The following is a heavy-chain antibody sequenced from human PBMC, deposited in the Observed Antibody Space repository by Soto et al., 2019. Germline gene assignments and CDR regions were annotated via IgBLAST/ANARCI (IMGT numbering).Heavy chain of an antibody. Sequence: SVKVSCKASGGTFSSYAISWVRQAPGQGLEWMGGIIPIFGTANYAQKFQGRVTITADESTSTAYMELSSLRSEDTAVYYCARGGRLAVAPRNYGMDVWGQGTTVTVS. CDR3: ARGGRLAVAPRNYGMDV. J-gene: IGHJ6*02. V-gene: IGHV1-69*13. CDR2: IIPIFGTA. D-gene: IGHD6-13*01. CDR1: GGTFSSYA.